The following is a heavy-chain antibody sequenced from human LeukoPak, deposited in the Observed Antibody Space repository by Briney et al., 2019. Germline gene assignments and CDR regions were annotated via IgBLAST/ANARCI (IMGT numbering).Heavy chain of an antibody. Sequence: GGSLRLSCAASGFTFDDYTMHWVRQAPGKGLEWVSLISWDGGSTYYADSVKGRFTISRDNSKNSLYLQMNSLRTEDTALYYCAKGAYSSSWYRFDYWGQGTLVTVSS. D-gene: IGHD6-13*01. CDR1: GFTFDDYT. CDR3: AKGAYSSSWYRFDY. V-gene: IGHV3-43*01. J-gene: IGHJ4*02. CDR2: ISWDGGST.